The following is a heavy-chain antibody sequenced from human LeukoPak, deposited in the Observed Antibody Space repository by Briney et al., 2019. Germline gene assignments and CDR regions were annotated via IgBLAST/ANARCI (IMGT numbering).Heavy chain of an antibody. Sequence: GGSLRLSCAASGFTFSTYTMNWVRQAPGKGLEWVSSITSDTRYIFYADSVKGRFTISRDNAKNSLYLQMNSLRAEDTAVYYCARAKRNGFDIWGQGTMVTVSS. CDR2: ITSDTRYI. J-gene: IGHJ3*02. CDR3: ARAKRNGFDI. V-gene: IGHV3-21*01. CDR1: GFTFSTYT.